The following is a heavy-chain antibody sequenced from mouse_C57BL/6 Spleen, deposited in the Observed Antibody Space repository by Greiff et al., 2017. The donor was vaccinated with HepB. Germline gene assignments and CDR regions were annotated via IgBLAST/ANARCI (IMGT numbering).Heavy chain of an antibody. V-gene: IGHV14-4*01. Sequence: VQLKQSGAELVRPGASVKLSCTASGFNIKDDYMHWVKLRPEQGLEWIGWIDPENGDTEYASKFQGKATITADTSSNTAYLQLSSLTSEDTAVYYCTTGFTTVVRFAYWGQGTLVTVSA. J-gene: IGHJ3*01. D-gene: IGHD1-1*01. CDR2: IDPENGDT. CDR3: TTGFTTVVRFAY. CDR1: GFNIKDDY.